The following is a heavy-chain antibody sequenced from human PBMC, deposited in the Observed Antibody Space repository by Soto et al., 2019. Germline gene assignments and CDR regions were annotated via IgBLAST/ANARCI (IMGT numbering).Heavy chain of an antibody. D-gene: IGHD3-10*01. V-gene: IGHV1-69*06. CDR1: GGTLSDHG. CDR3: ARGVYGSGNYYTGPSAFDI. J-gene: IGHJ3*02. Sequence: QVPLEQSGAEVKKPGSSVKVSCKASGGTLSDHGVAWLRQAPGQGLEWMGGTIPVFNTAKYAQKFQGRATVTADKFTNIAYMELSSLRSEDTAFYFCARGVYGSGNYYTGPSAFDIWGQGTMVIVSS. CDR2: TIPVFNTA.